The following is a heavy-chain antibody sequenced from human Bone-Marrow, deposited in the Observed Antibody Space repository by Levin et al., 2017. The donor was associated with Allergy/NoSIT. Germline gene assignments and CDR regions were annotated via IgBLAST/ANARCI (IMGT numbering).Heavy chain of an antibody. CDR1: GGSINSNNW. V-gene: IGHV4-4*02. D-gene: IGHD6-19*01. CDR2: IYHTGST. Sequence: PSETLSLTCAVSGGSINSNNWWSWVRQPPGKGLEWLGEIYHTGSTNYNPSLKSRVTISVDKSNNQFSLKVSSVTAADTAVYYCAREMLAGSYAGFDYWGQGTLVTVSS. CDR3: AREMLAGSYAGFDY. J-gene: IGHJ4*02.